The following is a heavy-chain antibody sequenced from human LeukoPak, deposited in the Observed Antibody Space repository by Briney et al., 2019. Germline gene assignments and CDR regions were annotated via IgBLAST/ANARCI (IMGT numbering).Heavy chain of an antibody. V-gene: IGHV3-21*01. J-gene: IGHJ4*02. CDR1: GVAFSTYS. D-gene: IGHD6-19*01. Sequence: SLRLSCAASGVAFSTYSMNWVREAPGKGLEWVSSIYNCSSFIFSAASVQRRFTTSRDNAKDSLYLQMNGLRAEATVVYCCARGRLASIAVVTAEIDYLGQGALVSVSS. CDR3: ARGRLASIAVVTAEIDY. CDR2: IYNCSSFI.